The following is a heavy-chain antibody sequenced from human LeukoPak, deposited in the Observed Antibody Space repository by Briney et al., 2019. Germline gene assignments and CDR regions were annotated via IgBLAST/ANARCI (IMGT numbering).Heavy chain of an antibody. CDR1: GYTFTGYY. CDR3: ARGEYSYAYDY. Sequence: EASVKVSCTASGYTFTGYYMHWVRQAPGQGLEWMGWVTSNTGGTHFAQKFQGRVTMTRDTSISTAYMELTRLRSDDTAVYYCARGEYSYAYDYWGQGTLVTVSS. J-gene: IGHJ4*02. CDR2: VTSNTGGT. V-gene: IGHV1-2*02. D-gene: IGHD5-18*01.